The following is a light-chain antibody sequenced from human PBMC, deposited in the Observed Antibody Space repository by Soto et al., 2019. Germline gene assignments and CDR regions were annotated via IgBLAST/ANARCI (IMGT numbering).Light chain of an antibody. CDR3: QQSYSSPQT. CDR1: QGISNY. V-gene: IGKV1-9*01. Sequence: IQLTQSPSSLSASIGDRVTITCRASQGISNYLAWYQQKPGKAPKLLIYGAVTLQSGVPSRFSGSGSGTDFTLTISSLQPDDLATYYCQQSYSSPQTFGQGTKVEIK. CDR2: GAV. J-gene: IGKJ1*01.